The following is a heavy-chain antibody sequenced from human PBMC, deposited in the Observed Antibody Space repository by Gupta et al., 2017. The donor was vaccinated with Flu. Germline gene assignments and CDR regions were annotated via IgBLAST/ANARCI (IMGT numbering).Heavy chain of an antibody. J-gene: IGHJ4*02. D-gene: IGHD3-22*01. CDR1: GGSFSGYY. Sequence: QVQLQQWGAGLLKPSETLSPTCAVYGGSFSGYYWCWSRQPPGKGLEWIGEINHSGSTNYNPSLKSRVTISVDTSKNQFSLKLSSVTAADTAVYYCARGALNYDDSSGYYRDWGQGTLVTVSS. V-gene: IGHV4-34*01. CDR2: INHSGST. CDR3: ARGALNYDDSSGYYRD.